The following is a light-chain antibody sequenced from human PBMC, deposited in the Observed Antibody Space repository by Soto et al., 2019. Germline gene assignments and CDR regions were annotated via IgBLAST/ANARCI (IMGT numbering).Light chain of an antibody. Sequence: QSALTQPASVSGSPGQSISISCTGTSSDVGGYNYVCWYQQHPGKAPKLIIYDVNHRPSGVSNRFSGSKSGNTASLSISGLQAEDEADYYCSSYTSSNTVVFGGGTKLTVL. V-gene: IGLV2-14*01. CDR1: SSDVGGYNY. J-gene: IGLJ3*02. CDR2: DVN. CDR3: SSYTSSNTVV.